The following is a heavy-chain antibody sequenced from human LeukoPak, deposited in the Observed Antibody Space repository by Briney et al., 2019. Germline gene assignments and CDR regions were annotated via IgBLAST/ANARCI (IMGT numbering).Heavy chain of an antibody. CDR2: ISSGSRTI. Sequence: GGSLRLSCVASGFSFSGYSMNWVRQAPGKGLDWVSYISSGSRTIFYGDSVKGRFTISRDIAKNSLYLQMNSLRAEDTAVYYCVRRPGFDYYGMDVWGQGTTVTVSS. D-gene: IGHD1-14*01. CDR1: GFSFSGYS. J-gene: IGHJ6*02. CDR3: VRRPGFDYYGMDV. V-gene: IGHV3-48*04.